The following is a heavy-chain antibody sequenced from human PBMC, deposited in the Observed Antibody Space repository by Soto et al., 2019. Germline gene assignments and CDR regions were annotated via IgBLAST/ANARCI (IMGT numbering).Heavy chain of an antibody. J-gene: IGHJ6*02. CDR3: ARPEYSSSSYGMDV. CDR2: ISSSSSTI. D-gene: IGHD6-6*01. CDR1: GFTFSSYS. V-gene: IGHV3-48*02. Sequence: GGSLRLSCAASGFTFSSYSMNWVRQAPGKGLEWVSYISSSSSTIYYADSVKGRFTISRDNAKNSLYLQMNSLRDEDTAVYYCARPEYSSSSYGMDVWRQGTTDPVSS.